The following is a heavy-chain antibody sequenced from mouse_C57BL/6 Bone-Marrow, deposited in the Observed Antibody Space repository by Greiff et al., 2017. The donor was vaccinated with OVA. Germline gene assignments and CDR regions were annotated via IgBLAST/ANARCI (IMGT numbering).Heavy chain of an antibody. V-gene: IGHV14-4*01. J-gene: IGHJ2*03. CDR3: RAYSGDC. CDR1: GFNIKDDY. CDR2: IDPENGDT. D-gene: IGHD2-10*01. Sequence: EVQLQESGAELVRPGASVKLSCTASGFNIKDDYMHWVKQRPEQGLAWIGWIDPENGDTAYASKFQGKATITADTSSNTAYLQLSSLTSEDAAVYYCRAYSGDCWGQGTSLTVSS.